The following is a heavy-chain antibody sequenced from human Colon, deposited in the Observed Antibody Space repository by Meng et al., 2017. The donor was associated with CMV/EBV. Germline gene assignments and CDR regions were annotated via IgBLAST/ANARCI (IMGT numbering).Heavy chain of an antibody. J-gene: IGHJ6*02. CDR2: ISGDNEKT. D-gene: IGHD3/OR15-3a*01. CDR3: ARDKVKYGTVYYHYGMDV. V-gene: IGHV1-18*01. Sequence: ASVKVSCKASGYTFSIFGVSWVRQAPGQGPEWMGWISGDNEKTSYAQKFQGRVTMTTDTSTSTVYMELRSLRSDDTAVYYCARDKVKYGTVYYHYGMDVWGQGTTVTVSS. CDR1: GYTFSIFG.